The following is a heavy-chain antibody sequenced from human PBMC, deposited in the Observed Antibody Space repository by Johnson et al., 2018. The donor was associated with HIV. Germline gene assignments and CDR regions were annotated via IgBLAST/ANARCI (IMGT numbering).Heavy chain of an antibody. CDR3: ARGGDYDEGAFDI. D-gene: IGHD4-17*01. CDR2: INSDGSST. V-gene: IGHV3-74*01. J-gene: IGHJ3*02. Sequence: EVQLVESGGGLVQPGGSLRLSCAASGFTFSSYWMHWVRQAPGKGLVWVSRINSDGSSTSYADSVKGRFPISRDNAKNTLNLQMNSLRAEGTAVYYCARGGDYDEGAFDIWGQGTMVTVSS. CDR1: GFTFSSYW.